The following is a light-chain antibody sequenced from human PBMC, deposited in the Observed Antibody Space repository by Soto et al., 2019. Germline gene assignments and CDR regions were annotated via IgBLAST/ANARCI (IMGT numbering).Light chain of an antibody. V-gene: IGLV2-14*01. J-gene: IGLJ1*01. CDR1: SSDVCGYNY. Sequence: QSALTQPASVSGSPGQSITISCTGTSSDVCGYNYVSWYQQHPGKAPKLMIYDVSNRPSGVSNRFSGSKSGNTASLTISGPQAEDEADYYCSSYTSSSTLLYVFGTGTKVTVL. CDR2: DVS. CDR3: SSYTSSSTLLYV.